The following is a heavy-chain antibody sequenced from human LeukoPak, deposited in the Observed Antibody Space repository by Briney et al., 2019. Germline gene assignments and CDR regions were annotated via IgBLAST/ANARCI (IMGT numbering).Heavy chain of an antibody. J-gene: IGHJ3*02. CDR1: GGSISSGDYY. V-gene: IGHV4-30-4*01. CDR3: ARRPPWTGSGYYQQTSVGAFDI. D-gene: IGHD3-22*01. CDR2: IYYSGST. Sequence: PSETLSLTCTVSGGSISSGDYYWSWIRQPPGKGLEWIGYIYYSGSTYYNPSLKSRVTISVDTSKNQFSLKLSSVTAADTAVYYCARRPPWTGSGYYQQTSVGAFDIWGQGTMVTVSS.